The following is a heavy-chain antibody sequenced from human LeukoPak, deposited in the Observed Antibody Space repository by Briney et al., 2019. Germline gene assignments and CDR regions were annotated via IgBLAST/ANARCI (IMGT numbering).Heavy chain of an antibody. V-gene: IGHV4-34*01. D-gene: IGHD1-1*01. CDR2: INHSGST. CDR1: GGSFSGYY. Sequence: PSETLSLTCAVYGGSFSGYYWSWIRQPPGKGLEWIGEINHSGSTNYNPSLKSRVTISVDTSKNQFSLKLSSVTAADTAVYYCASPGPGGWHFDYWGQGSLVTVSS. CDR3: ASPGPGGWHFDY. J-gene: IGHJ4*02.